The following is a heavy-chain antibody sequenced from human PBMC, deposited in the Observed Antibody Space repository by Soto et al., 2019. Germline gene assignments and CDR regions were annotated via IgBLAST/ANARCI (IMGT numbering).Heavy chain of an antibody. D-gene: IGHD1-26*01. CDR2: IWYDGSNK. J-gene: IGHJ6*02. V-gene: IGHV3-33*01. Sequence: QVQLVESGGDVVQSGRSQRLSCAASGFTFSSYGMHWVRQTPGKGLEWVAVIWYDGSNKYYADSVKGRFTISRDNSKNTLYLQMNSLRAEDTAVYYCARGSGSGGLDVWGQGTTVTVSS. CDR1: GFTFSSYG. CDR3: ARGSGSGGLDV.